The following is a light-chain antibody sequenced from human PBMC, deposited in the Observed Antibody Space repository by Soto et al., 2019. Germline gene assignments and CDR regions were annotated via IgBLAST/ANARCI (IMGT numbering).Light chain of an antibody. J-gene: IGKJ2*01. CDR1: QSVLYSSNNKNY. Sequence: CPGCLTVSLGERATINCKSSQSVLYSSNNKNYLAWYQQKPGQAPRLLIYDASNRAAGIPARFSGSGSGTDFTLTISSLEPEDFVVYYCQHRSNWPPYTFGQGTKVDI. CDR3: QHRSNWPPYT. CDR2: DAS. V-gene: IGKV3-11*01.